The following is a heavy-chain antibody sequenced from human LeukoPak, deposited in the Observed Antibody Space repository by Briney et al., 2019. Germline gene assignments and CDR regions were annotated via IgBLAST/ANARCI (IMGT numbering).Heavy chain of an antibody. CDR3: ARGRNFVSDYYFDV. Sequence: SQTLSLTCAVYRVSLRGYYWCWIRQSPEKGLEWIGEISHEGDSIYNPSLKSRLTLSVDMSKNQFSLNLRSVTAADTAVYYCARGRNFVSDYYFDVWGKGTTVIVSS. D-gene: IGHD1-7*01. CDR1: RVSLRGYY. V-gene: IGHV4-34*01. J-gene: IGHJ6*03. CDR2: ISHEGDS.